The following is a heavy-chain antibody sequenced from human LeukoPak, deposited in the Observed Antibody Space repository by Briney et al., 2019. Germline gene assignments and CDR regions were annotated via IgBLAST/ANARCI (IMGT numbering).Heavy chain of an antibody. CDR3: ARGGSNWYYPYYDY. CDR2: IYYSGST. J-gene: IGHJ4*02. Sequence: SETLSLTCTVSGGSISSYYWSWIRQPPGKGLEWIGYIYYSGSTNYNPSLKSRVTISVDTSKNQFSLKLSSVTAADTAVYYCARGGSNWYYPYYDYWGQGTLVTVSS. V-gene: IGHV4-59*01. CDR1: GGSISSYY. D-gene: IGHD6-13*01.